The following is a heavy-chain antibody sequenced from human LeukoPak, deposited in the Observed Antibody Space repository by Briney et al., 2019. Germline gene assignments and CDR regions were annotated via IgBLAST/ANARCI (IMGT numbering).Heavy chain of an antibody. D-gene: IGHD3-22*01. V-gene: IGHV4-59*01. J-gene: IGHJ5*02. CDR1: GGSFSNDY. Sequence: SETLSLTYTVSGGSFSNDYWSWIRQLPGRGLEWIGYTHYTGNTNYNPSLKSRVTISMDTSKNQFSLKLSAVTAADTAVYYCARGYYDSRGSSNPFDPWGQGTLVTVSS. CDR3: ARGYYDSRGSSNPFDP. CDR2: THYTGNT.